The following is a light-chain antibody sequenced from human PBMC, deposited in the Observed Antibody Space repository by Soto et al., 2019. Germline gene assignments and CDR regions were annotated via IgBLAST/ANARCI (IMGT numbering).Light chain of an antibody. CDR1: QSVSTN. CDR3: QQYKNWPPTIT. J-gene: IGKJ4*01. V-gene: IGKV3-15*01. Sequence: EIVMTQSPATLSVSPGERATLSCRAGQSVSTNLAWYQQKPGQAPRLLISGSSTRATGIPARFSGSGSGTEFTLTISSLQSEDFAVYYYQQYKNWPPTITFGGGTKVEIK. CDR2: GSS.